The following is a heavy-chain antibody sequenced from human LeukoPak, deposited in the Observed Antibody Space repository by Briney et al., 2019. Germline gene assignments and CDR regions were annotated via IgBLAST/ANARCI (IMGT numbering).Heavy chain of an antibody. CDR2: IYSGGST. D-gene: IGHD3-22*01. J-gene: IGHJ2*01. V-gene: IGHV3-53*01. CDR1: GSTVSSNY. Sequence: GGSLRLSCAASGSTVSSNYMSWVRQARGKGMEWVSVIYSGGSTYYADSVKGRFTISRDNSKNTLYLQMNSLRAEDTAVYYCARDSDSSGYYFYDLWGRGTLVTVSS. CDR3: ARDSDSSGYYFYDL.